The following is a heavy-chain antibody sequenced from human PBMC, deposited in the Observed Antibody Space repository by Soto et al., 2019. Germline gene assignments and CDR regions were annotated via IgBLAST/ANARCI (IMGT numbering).Heavy chain of an antibody. CDR3: ALGGTTVVTPDYYGMDV. Sequence: GASVKVSCKVSGYTLTELSMHCVRQAPVKGLEWMGGFDPEDGETIYAQKFQGRVTMTEDTSTDTAYMELSSLRSEDTAVYFCALGGTTVVTPDYYGMDVWGQGTTVTVSS. D-gene: IGHD4-17*01. CDR2: FDPEDGET. J-gene: IGHJ6*02. V-gene: IGHV1-24*01. CDR1: GYTLTELS.